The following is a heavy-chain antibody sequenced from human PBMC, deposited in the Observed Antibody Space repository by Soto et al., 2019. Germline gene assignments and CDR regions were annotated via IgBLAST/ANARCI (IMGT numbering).Heavy chain of an antibody. V-gene: IGHV3-48*01. CDR2: ISSSSNTI. D-gene: IGHD6-19*01. Sequence: GGSLRLSCAGSGFTFSNYWMNWVRQSPGKGLEWVSYISSSSNTIYYADSVKGRFTISRDNVQNSLYLQMHSLRAEDTAVYYCARERGSGWTFDYWGQGTLVTVSS. J-gene: IGHJ4*02. CDR3: ARERGSGWTFDY. CDR1: GFTFSNYW.